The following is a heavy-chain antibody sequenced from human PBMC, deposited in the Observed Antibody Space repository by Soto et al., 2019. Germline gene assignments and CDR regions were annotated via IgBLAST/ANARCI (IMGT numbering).Heavy chain of an antibody. Sequence: QVQLQRWGAGLLKPSETLSLTCAVYGGSFSGYCWSWIRQPPGKGLEWIGEINHSGRTNYNPSLKSRVTISVDTSKSQFSLKLSSVTAADTAVYYCARGRKYYDFWSGYSHPRYYFNYWGQGTLVTVSS. CDR2: INHSGRT. CDR1: GGSFSGYC. D-gene: IGHD3-3*01. V-gene: IGHV4-34*01. J-gene: IGHJ4*02. CDR3: ARGRKYYDFWSGYSHPRYYFNY.